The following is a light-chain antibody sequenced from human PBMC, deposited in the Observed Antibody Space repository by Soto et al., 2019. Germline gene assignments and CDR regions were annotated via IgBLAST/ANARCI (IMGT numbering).Light chain of an antibody. V-gene: IGKV1-33*01. J-gene: IGKJ4*01. Sequence: DIQMTQSPSSLSASIGDRVTITCQASQDISNNLNWYQQKPGKAPKLLIYDASNLKTGVPSRFSGSGSETDFTFTISSLQPEDIATYYCQQYFHRLLTFGGWTKVE. CDR1: QDISNN. CDR2: DAS. CDR3: QQYFHRLLT.